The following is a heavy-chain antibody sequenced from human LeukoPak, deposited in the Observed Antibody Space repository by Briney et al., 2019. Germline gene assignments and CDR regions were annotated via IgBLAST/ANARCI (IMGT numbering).Heavy chain of an antibody. V-gene: IGHV5-51*01. Sequence: GESLKISCKGSGYSFTSYWIGWVRQMPGKGLEWMGIIYSGDSDTRYSPSFQGQVTISAHKSISTAYLKWSSLRASDTAMYYCARLYSSSSSWGQGTLVTVSS. CDR1: GYSFTSYW. CDR2: IYSGDSDT. D-gene: IGHD6-6*01. CDR3: ARLYSSSSS. J-gene: IGHJ5*02.